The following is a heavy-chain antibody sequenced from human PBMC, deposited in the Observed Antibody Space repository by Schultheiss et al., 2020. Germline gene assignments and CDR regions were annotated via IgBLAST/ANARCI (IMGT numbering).Heavy chain of an antibody. J-gene: IGHJ5*02. V-gene: IGHV1-2*02. CDR3: ARDSGSTLTTFGPPGHP. D-gene: IGHD4-17*01. CDR2: INPNSGGT. CDR1: GYTFTGYY. Sequence: ASVKVSCKASGYTFTGYYMHWVRQAPGQGLEWMGWINPNSGGTNYAQKFQSRVTMTRDTSISTAYMELSSLTSDDTAVYYCARDSGSTLTTFGPPGHPWGQGPRVTVSS.